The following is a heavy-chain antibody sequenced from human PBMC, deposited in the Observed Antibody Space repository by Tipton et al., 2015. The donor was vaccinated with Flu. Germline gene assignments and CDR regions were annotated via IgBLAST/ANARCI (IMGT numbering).Heavy chain of an antibody. J-gene: IGHJ4*02. V-gene: IGHV4-4*09. CDR2: SYISQYT. CDR1: GAFFTSYY. D-gene: IGHD3-10*02. Sequence: TLSLTCTVSGAFFTSYYWNWIRQPPGKGLGWNGYSYISQYTKYYPSLYSRITITVDTSKKQFSLQLNSVTAADTAVDYCASHTGDSVRGVVDYWGQGTLVTVSS. CDR3: ASHTGDSVRGVVDY.